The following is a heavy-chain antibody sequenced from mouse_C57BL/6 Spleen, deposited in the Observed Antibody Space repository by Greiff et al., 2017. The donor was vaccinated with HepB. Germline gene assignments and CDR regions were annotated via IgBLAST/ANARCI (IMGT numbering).Heavy chain of an antibody. D-gene: IGHD1-1*01. J-gene: IGHJ4*01. V-gene: IGHV1-19*01. CDR2: INPYNGGT. Sequence: EVQLQQSGPVLVKPGASVKMSCKASGYTFTDYYMNWVKQSHGKSLEWIGVINPYNGGTSYNQKFKGKATLTVDKSSSTAYMELSSLTSEDSAVYFCARFYYYGSSYYYYAMDYWGQGTSVTVSS. CDR3: ARFYYYGSSYYYYAMDY. CDR1: GYTFTDYY.